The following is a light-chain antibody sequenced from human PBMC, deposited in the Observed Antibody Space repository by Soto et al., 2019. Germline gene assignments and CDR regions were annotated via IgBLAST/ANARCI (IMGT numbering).Light chain of an antibody. CDR1: MXNIEYNF. V-gene: IGLV1-51*01. CDR3: GTWDSSLNAGV. CDR2: DDN. J-gene: IGLJ2*01. Sequence: QSALAQPGSVSAAPGQQVTISCSGSMXNIEYNFVSWYQQFPGKGPKLLIYDDNKRPSGIPDRFSASKSGTSATLGVTGLQTGDEATYYCGTWDSSLNAGVFGGGTKVTIL.